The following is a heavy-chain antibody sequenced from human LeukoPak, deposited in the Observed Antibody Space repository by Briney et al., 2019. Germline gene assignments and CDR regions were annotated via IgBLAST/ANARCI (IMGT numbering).Heavy chain of an antibody. CDR3: ARGYGSGSYAYFDY. D-gene: IGHD3-10*01. V-gene: IGHV4-34*01. J-gene: IGHJ4*02. Sequence: PSETLSLTCAVYGGSFSGYYWSWIRQPPGKGLEWIGEINHSGSTNCSPSLKRRVTISVDTSKNQFSLKLTSVTAADTAVYYCARGYGSGSYAYFDYWGQGTLVTVSS. CDR2: INHSGST. CDR1: GGSFSGYY.